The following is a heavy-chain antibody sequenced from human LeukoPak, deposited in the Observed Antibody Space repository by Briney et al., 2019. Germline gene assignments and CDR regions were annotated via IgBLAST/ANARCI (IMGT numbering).Heavy chain of an antibody. CDR3: ARELGYCSSTSCYAHWFDP. J-gene: IGHJ5*02. V-gene: IGHV4-59*01. CDR1: GGSISSYY. Sequence: SETLSFTCTVSGGSISSYYWSWIRQPPGKGLEWIGYIYYSGSTNYNPSLKSRVTISVDTSKNQFSLKLSSVTAADTAVYYCARELGYCSSTSCYAHWFDPWGQGTLVTVSS. D-gene: IGHD2-2*01. CDR2: IYYSGST.